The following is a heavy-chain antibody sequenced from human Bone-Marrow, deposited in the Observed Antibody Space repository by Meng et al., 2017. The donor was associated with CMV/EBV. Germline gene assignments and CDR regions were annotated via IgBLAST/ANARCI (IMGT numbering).Heavy chain of an antibody. Sequence: GESLKISCAASGFTFSRDGMHWVRQAPGKGLEWVAVIWYDGSNKYYADSVKGRFTISRDNSQNTLYLQMNSLRVEDTAVYYCAKGPWDNPHAFNIWGQGTMVTVSS. CDR3: AKGPWDNPHAFNI. J-gene: IGHJ3*02. CDR2: IWYDGSNK. CDR1: GFTFSRDG. V-gene: IGHV3-33*06. D-gene: IGHD1-14*01.